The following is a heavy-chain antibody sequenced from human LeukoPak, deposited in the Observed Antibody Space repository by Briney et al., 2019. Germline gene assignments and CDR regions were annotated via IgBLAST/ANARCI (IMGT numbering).Heavy chain of an antibody. D-gene: IGHD6-6*01. CDR3: ARDSYYSSSSLGFDY. Sequence: ASVKVSCKASGYTFTSYGISWVRQAPGQGLEWMGIINPSGGSTSYAQKFQGRVTMTRDTSTSTVYMELSSLRSEDTAVYYCARDSYYSSSSLGFDYWGQGTLVTVSS. J-gene: IGHJ4*02. CDR1: GYTFTSYG. CDR2: INPSGGST. V-gene: IGHV1-46*01.